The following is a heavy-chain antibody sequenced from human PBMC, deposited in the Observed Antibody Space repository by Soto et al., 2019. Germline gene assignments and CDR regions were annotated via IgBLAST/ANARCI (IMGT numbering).Heavy chain of an antibody. V-gene: IGHV3-30-3*01. D-gene: IGHD5-18*01. CDR3: ARARQLWPRTPPKN. J-gene: IGHJ4*02. CDR1: GFTFSSYA. Sequence: GGSLRLSCAASGFTFSSYAMHWVRQAPGKGLEWVAVISYDGSNKYYADSVKGRFTISRDNSKNTLYLQMNSLRAEDTAVYYCARARQLWPRTPPKNWGQGTQVTVSS. CDR2: ISYDGSNK.